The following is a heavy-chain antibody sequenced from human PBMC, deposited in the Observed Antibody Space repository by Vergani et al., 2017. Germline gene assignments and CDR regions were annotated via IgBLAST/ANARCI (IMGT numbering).Heavy chain of an antibody. Sequence: VQLVESGGGLVKPGGSLRLSCAASGFTFSDFSMSWVRQAPGKGLEWVAFIGSSGPYINYADSVKGRFIISRDNTNNSLFLQLRSLRAEDAAVYYFARDCTSGGCPDNYVFDVWGQGATVTVSS. CDR1: GFTFSDFS. V-gene: IGHV3-21*06. CDR2: IGSSGPYI. CDR3: ARDCTSGGCPDNYVFDV. J-gene: IGHJ6*02. D-gene: IGHD2-8*01.